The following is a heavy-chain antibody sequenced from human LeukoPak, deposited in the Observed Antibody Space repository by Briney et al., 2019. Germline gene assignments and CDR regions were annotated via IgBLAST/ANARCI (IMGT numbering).Heavy chain of an antibody. D-gene: IGHD6-19*01. CDR2: INHSGST. V-gene: IGHV4-34*01. CDR3: ARGVSSGWYARRAYYFDY. CDR1: GGSFSGYY. Sequence: SETLSLTCAVYGGSFSGYYWSWIRQPPGKGLEWIGEINHSGSTNYNPSLKSRVTISLDTSKNQFSLKLSSVTAADTAVYYCARGVSSGWYARRAYYFDYWGQGTLVTVSS. J-gene: IGHJ4*02.